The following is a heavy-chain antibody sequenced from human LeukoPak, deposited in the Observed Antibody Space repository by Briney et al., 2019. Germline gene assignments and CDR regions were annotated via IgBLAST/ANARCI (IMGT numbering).Heavy chain of an antibody. D-gene: IGHD4-17*01. CDR3: ANLPLYYGDHKPGSDY. Sequence: QPGGSLRLSCAASGFTFSDYYMSWIRQAPGKGLEWVALISSDGSNKYYADSLKGRFTISRDNSKHTLYLQMNSLRADDTAVYYCANLPLYYGDHKPGSDYWGQGTLVTVSS. CDR2: ISSDGSNK. V-gene: IGHV3-30*18. CDR1: GFTFSDYY. J-gene: IGHJ4*02.